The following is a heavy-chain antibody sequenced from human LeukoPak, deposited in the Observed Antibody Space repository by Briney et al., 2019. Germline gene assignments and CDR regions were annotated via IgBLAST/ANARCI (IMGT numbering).Heavy chain of an antibody. D-gene: IGHD3-10*01. J-gene: IGHJ4*02. V-gene: IGHV3-30*18. CDR2: ISYDGSNK. Sequence: GGSLRLSCAASGFTFSSYGMHWVRQAPGKRLEWVAVISYDGSNKYYADSVKGRFTISRDNSKNTLYLQMNSLRAEDTAVYYCAKDITDYWGQGTLVTVSS. CDR3: AKDITDY. CDR1: GFTFSSYG.